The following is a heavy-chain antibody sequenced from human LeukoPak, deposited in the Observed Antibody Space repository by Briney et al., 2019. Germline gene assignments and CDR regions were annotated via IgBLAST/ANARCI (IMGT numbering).Heavy chain of an antibody. CDR1: RGSISSYY. CDR3: ARAPGYNVYGSEVHAFDL. CDR2: IYYSGST. Sequence: SGTLSLTCTGSRGSISSYYWSWIRQPPGKGLEWVGYIYYSGSTNYNPSLKSGGTISVDTSKNQLSLNLISVTAADTALYYFARAPGYNVYGSEVHAFDLWGQGPMVPVS. V-gene: IGHV4-59*12. D-gene: IGHD5-24*01. J-gene: IGHJ3*01.